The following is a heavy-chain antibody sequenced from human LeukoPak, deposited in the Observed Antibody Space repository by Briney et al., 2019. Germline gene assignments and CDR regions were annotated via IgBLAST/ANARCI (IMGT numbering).Heavy chain of an antibody. CDR2: IFYTGST. CDR3: ARDLGNIAVAGNFDY. D-gene: IGHD6-19*01. CDR1: GGSISSYY. Sequence: PSETLSLTCPVSGGSISSYYWTWIRQPPGKGLEWIGYIFYTGSTNYSPSLKSRVTISVDTSKNQFSLQLNSVTPEDTAVYYCARDLGNIAVAGNFDYWGQGTLVTVSS. V-gene: IGHV4-59*12. J-gene: IGHJ4*02.